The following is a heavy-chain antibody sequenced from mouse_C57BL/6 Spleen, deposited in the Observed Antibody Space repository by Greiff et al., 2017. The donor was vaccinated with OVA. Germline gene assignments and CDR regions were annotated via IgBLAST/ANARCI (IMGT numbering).Heavy chain of an antibody. Sequence: VQLQQSGPGLVQPSQSLSITCTVSGFSLTSYGVHWVRQSPGKGLEWLGLIWSGGSTDYNAAFISRLSISKDNSKCQVFFKMNSLQADDTAIYYCAREGGYEYLAYWGQGTLVTVAA. CDR3: AREGGYEYLAY. CDR2: IWSGGST. D-gene: IGHD2-3*01. CDR1: GFSLTSYG. J-gene: IGHJ3*01. V-gene: IGHV2-2*01.